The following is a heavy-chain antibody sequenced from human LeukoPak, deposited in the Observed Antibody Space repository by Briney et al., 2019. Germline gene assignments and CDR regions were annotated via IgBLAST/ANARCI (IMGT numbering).Heavy chain of an antibody. CDR1: GYTFTGYY. J-gene: IGHJ4*02. D-gene: IGHD6-19*01. CDR3: ARSIAVAGTAGDN. V-gene: IGHV1-2*02. CDR2: INPNSGGT. Sequence: ASVKVSCKASGYTFTGYYMHWVRQAPGQGLEWMGWINPNSGGTNYAQKFQGRVTMTRDMSISTAYMELSGLRSDDTAVYYCARSIAVAGTAGDNWGQGTLVTVSS.